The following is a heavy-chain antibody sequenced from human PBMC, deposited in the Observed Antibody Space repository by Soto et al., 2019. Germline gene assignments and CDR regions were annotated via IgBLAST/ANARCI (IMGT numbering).Heavy chain of an antibody. CDR2: ISSSSSTI. Sequence: EVQLVESGGGLVQPGGSLRLSCAASGFTFSSYSMNWVRQAPGKRLEWVSYISSSSSTIYYADSVKGRFTISRDNAKNSLSLQMTSLRAEYTAGYYGAREDTYVEFWSHGNYMDVWGKGTTVTVSS. CDR1: GFTFSSYS. CDR3: AREDTYVEFWSHGNYMDV. J-gene: IGHJ6*03. V-gene: IGHV3-48*01. D-gene: IGHD3-3*01.